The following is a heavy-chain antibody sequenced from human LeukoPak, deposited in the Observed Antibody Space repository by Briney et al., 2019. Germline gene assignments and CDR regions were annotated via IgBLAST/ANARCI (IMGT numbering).Heavy chain of an antibody. Sequence: GGSLRLSCAASGFTFSSFWMHWVRQAPGKGLVWVSRINSVGSSTSYADSVKGRFTISRDNAKNTLYLQMNSLRAKDTAVYYCARERTSGWDAFDTWGQGTLVTVSS. J-gene: IGHJ5*02. CDR1: GFTFSSFW. CDR3: ARERTSGWDAFDT. CDR2: INSVGSST. V-gene: IGHV3-74*01. D-gene: IGHD6-19*01.